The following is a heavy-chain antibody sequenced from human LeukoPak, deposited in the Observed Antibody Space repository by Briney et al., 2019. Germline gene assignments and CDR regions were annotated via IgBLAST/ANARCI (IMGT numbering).Heavy chain of an antibody. V-gene: IGHV1-8*01. CDR3: ARVRWFGESPYDY. Sequence: ASVKVSCKASGYTFTSYEINWVRQATGQGLEWMGWMNPNSGNTGYAQKFQGRVTMTRNTSISTAYMELSSLRSEDTAVYYCARVRWFGESPYDYWGQGTLVTVSS. J-gene: IGHJ4*02. CDR2: MNPNSGNT. CDR1: GYTFTSYE. D-gene: IGHD3-10*01.